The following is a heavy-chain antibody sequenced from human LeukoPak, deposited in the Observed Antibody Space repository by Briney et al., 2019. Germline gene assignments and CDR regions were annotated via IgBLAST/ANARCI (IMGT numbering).Heavy chain of an antibody. J-gene: IGHJ4*02. CDR3: ARGRYSSGWYTH. V-gene: IGHV4-59*01. CDR1: GGSISNYY. CDR2: IYYSGNT. Sequence: SETLSLTCTVSGGSISNYYWSWIRQPPGTGLEWIGYIYYSGNTNYNPSLKSRVTISVDTSKNQFSLKLSSVTAADTAVYYCARGRYSSGWYTHWGQGTLVTVSS. D-gene: IGHD6-19*01.